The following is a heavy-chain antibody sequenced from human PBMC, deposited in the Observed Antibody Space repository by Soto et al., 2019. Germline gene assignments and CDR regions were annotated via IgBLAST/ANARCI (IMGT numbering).Heavy chain of an antibody. D-gene: IGHD5-12*01. CDR1: GFTFRNAW. CDR3: ARGYFYYYYGMDV. J-gene: IGHJ6*02. CDR2: IKSKTDGGTT. Sequence: LRLSCAASGFTFRNAWMSWVRQAPVKGLEWVGRIKSKTDGGTTDYAAPVKGRFTISRDDSKNTLYLQMNSLKTEDTAVYYCARGYFYYYYGMDVWGQGTTVTVSS. V-gene: IGHV3-15*01.